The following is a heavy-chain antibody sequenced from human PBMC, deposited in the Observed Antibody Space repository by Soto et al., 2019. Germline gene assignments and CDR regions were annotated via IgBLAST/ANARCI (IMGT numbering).Heavy chain of an antibody. CDR3: SRDLGS. CDR2: ISGNSYTT. Sequence: PGGSLRLSCAASGFTFSSYAMTWVRHAPGKGLEWVSSISGNSYTTEYAASVKGRFTISRDDSKNSLYLQMNSLKTEDTAVYYCSRDLGSWGQGTLVTVSS. J-gene: IGHJ5*02. CDR1: GFTFSSYA. V-gene: IGHV3-72*01.